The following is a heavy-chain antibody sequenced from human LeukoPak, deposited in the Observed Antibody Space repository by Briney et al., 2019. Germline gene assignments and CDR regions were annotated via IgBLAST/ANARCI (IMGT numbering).Heavy chain of an antibody. CDR3: ARDQGYSYGHSFDY. D-gene: IGHD5-18*01. CDR2: ISDDGSNK. V-gene: IGHV3-30-3*01. CDR1: GFTYSSHN. Sequence: PGGSLRLSCAASGFTYSSHNMHWVRQAPGKGLEWVALISDDGSNKYYADSVRGRFTISRDNSKNTLYLQVNSLRADDTAAYYCARDQGYSYGHSFDYWGQGTLVTVSS. J-gene: IGHJ4*02.